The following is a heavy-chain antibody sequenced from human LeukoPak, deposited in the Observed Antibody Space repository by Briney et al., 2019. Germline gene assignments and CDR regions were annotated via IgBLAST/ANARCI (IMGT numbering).Heavy chain of an antibody. J-gene: IGHJ4*02. V-gene: IGHV1-2*02. D-gene: IGHD3-22*01. Sequence: GASVNVSCEASGYTFTDYYIHWVRQAPGQGLEWMGWINPNSGDTDSAQEFQGRVTMTRDTSISTAYMELSRLRSDDTAVYYCARSNTSGYYPPTLRYWGQGTLVTVSS. CDR1: GYTFTDYY. CDR2: INPNSGDT. CDR3: ARSNTSGYYPPTLRY.